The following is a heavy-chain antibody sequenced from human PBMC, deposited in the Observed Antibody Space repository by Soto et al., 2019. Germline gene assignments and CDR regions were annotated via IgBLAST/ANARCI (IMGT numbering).Heavy chain of an antibody. CDR3: ARDRGYNTGWYGGALDL. J-gene: IGHJ4*02. Sequence: EVQLVESGGGLVQPGESLRLSCAASGFTFSTYEMNWVRQAPGKGLEWVAYISSRGTSIFYADSVKGRFSISRDNDNDSVSLLMNSLRVDDTAVDYCARDRGYNTGWYGGALDLWGQGTLVTVSS. CDR1: GFTFSTYE. CDR2: ISSRGTSI. D-gene: IGHD6-19*01. V-gene: IGHV3-48*03.